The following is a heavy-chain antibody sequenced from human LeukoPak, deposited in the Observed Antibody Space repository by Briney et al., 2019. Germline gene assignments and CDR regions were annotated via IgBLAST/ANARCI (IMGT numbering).Heavy chain of an antibody. V-gene: IGHV3-30*18. CDR1: GFTFSSYG. D-gene: IGHD3-10*01. Sequence: HPGRSLRLSCAASGFTFSSYGMHWVRQAPGKGLEWVAVVSYDGSNKYYADSVKGRFTISRDNSKNTLYLQMNSLRAEDTAVYYCAKDDVNYYGSGSYYSYYGMDVWGQGTTVTVSS. CDR2: VSYDGSNK. CDR3: AKDDVNYYGSGSYYSYYGMDV. J-gene: IGHJ6*02.